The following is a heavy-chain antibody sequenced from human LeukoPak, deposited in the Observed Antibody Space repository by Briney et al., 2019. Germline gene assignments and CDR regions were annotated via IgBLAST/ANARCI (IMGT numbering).Heavy chain of an antibody. V-gene: IGHV4-59*01. CDR3: ARHLDGYKDY. D-gene: IGHD5-24*01. Sequence: SETLSLTCTVSGVSTSSYYWSWLRQPPGKGLEGSVYIYYSGSTNYNASLKSRVTISIDTSKNQFSLTLSSVTAADTTAYYCARHLDGYKDYWGQGTLVTASP. CDR2: IYYSGST. CDR1: GVSTSSYY. J-gene: IGHJ4*02.